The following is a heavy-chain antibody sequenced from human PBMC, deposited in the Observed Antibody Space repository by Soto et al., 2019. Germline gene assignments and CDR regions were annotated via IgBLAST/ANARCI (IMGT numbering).Heavy chain of an antibody. CDR2: ISSNGGST. CDR1: GFSFSAYA. CDR3: VKDRYIDY. Sequence: PGGSLRLSCSVSGFSFSAYAMHWVRQAPGKGLEYVSSISSNGGSTYYADAVKGRFTISRDNSKSTLSLQMSSLRTDDTGVYYCVKDRYIDYWGQGTLVTVSS. J-gene: IGHJ4*02. V-gene: IGHV3-64D*06.